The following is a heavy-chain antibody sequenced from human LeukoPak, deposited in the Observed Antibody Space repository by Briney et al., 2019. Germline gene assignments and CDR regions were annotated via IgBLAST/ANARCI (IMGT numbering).Heavy chain of an antibody. D-gene: IGHD3-16*02. CDR2: ISGSGGST. CDR1: GFTFSSYA. Sequence: GGSLRLSCAASGFTFSSYAMSWVRQAPGKGLEWVSAISGSGGSTYYADSVKGRFTISRDNSKNTLYLQINSLRAEDTAVYYCARTRSYRAYWYFDLWGRGTLVTVSS. V-gene: IGHV3-23*01. CDR3: ARTRSYRAYWYFDL. J-gene: IGHJ2*01.